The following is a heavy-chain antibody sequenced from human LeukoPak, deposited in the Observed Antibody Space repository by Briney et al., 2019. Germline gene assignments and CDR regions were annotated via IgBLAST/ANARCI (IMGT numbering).Heavy chain of an antibody. D-gene: IGHD1-26*01. CDR3: ARTTGVVGATFDY. V-gene: IGHV4-59*01. CDR1: GGSISSYY. Sequence: SETLSLTCTVSGGSISSYYWSWIRQPPGKGLEWIGYIYYSGSTNYNPSLKSRVTISVDTSKNQISLKLSSVTAADTAVYYCARTTGVVGATFDYWGQGTLVTVSS. J-gene: IGHJ4*02. CDR2: IYYSGST.